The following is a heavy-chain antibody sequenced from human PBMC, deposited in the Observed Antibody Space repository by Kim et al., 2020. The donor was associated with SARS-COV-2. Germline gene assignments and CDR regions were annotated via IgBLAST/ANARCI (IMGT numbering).Heavy chain of an antibody. V-gene: IGHV3-30-3*01. J-gene: IGHJ6*02. D-gene: IGHD1-26*01. CDR1: AFTFSSYA. CDR2: ISYDGSNK. CDR3: ARARGGSYYYGMDV. Sequence: GGSLRLSCAASAFTFSSYAMHWVRQAPGKGLVWVAVISYDGSNKYYADSVKGRSTISRDNSKNTLYLQMNSLRAEDTAVYYCARARGGSYYYGMDVWGQGTTVTVSS.